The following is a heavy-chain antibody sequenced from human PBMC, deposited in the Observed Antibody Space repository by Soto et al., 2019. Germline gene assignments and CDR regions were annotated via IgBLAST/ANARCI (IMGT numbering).Heavy chain of an antibody. J-gene: IGHJ3*02. Sequence: ETLSLTCTVSGGSITSYYWSWIRQPAGKGLEWIGRMYTTGSTNYNPSLKSRVTMSLDTSKNQFSLKLNSVTAADTAVYYCARDHGDYQVGAFDIWGQGTTVTVSS. CDR3: ARDHGDYQVGAFDI. V-gene: IGHV4-4*07. CDR1: GGSITSYY. D-gene: IGHD4-17*01. CDR2: MYTTGST.